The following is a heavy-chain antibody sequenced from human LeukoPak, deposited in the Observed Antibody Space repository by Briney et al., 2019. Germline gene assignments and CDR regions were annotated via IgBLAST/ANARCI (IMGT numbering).Heavy chain of an antibody. Sequence: GGSLSLSCAASGFTCSDYYMSWIRQAPGKGLEWVSYISSSSSYTNYADSVKGRFTISRDNAKNSLYLQMNSLRAEDTAVYYCARFAGSGSYVDYWGQGALVTVSS. D-gene: IGHD3-10*01. J-gene: IGHJ4*02. V-gene: IGHV3-11*03. CDR2: ISSSSSYT. CDR3: ARFAGSGSYVDY. CDR1: GFTCSDYY.